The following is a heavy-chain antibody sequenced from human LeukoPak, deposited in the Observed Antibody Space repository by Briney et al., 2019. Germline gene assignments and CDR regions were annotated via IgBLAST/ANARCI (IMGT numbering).Heavy chain of an antibody. CDR1: GGTFSSYA. Sequence: ASVKVSCKASGGTFSSYAISWVRQAPGQGLEWMGWISAYNGNTNYAQKLQGRVTMTTDTSTSTAYMELRSLRSDDTAVYYCARDQDYGGNPLDAFDIWGQGTMVTVSS. J-gene: IGHJ3*02. V-gene: IGHV1-18*01. CDR3: ARDQDYGGNPLDAFDI. D-gene: IGHD4-23*01. CDR2: ISAYNGNT.